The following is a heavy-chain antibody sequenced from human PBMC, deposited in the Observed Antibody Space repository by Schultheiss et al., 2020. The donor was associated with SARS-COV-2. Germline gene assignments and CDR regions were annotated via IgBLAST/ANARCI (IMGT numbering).Heavy chain of an antibody. CDR1: GFTFSRFE. D-gene: IGHD2-8*01. CDR3: VKRSNGVSDY. J-gene: IGHJ4*02. Sequence: GGSLRLSCAASGFTFSRFEMNWVRQAPGKGLEWVSYISSSGTTINYADSVKGRFTISRDNSKNTLYLQMNSLRAEDTAVYYCVKRSNGVSDYWGQGTLVTVSS. CDR2: ISSSGTTI. V-gene: IGHV3-48*03.